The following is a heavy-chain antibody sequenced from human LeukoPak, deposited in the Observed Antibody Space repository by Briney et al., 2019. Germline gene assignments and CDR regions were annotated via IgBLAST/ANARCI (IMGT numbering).Heavy chain of an antibody. J-gene: IGHJ3*02. CDR3: ASTPPPAYVWGSYRLDAFDI. CDR2: ISSSSSYI. V-gene: IGHV3-21*01. Sequence: PGGSLRLSCAASGFTFSSYSMNWVRQAPGKGLEWVSSISSSSSYIYYADSVKGRCTISRDNAKNSLYLQMNSLRAEGTAVYYCASTPPPAYVWGSYRLDAFDIWGQGTMVTVSS. CDR1: GFTFSSYS. D-gene: IGHD3-16*02.